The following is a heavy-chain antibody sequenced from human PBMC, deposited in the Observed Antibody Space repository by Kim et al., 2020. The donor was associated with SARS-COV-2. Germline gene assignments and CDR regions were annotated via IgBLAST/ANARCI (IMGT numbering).Heavy chain of an antibody. V-gene: IGHV4-39*07. CDR3: ANGFGPATIDAFDA. J-gene: IGHJ5*01. CDR1: GGSISSDGYY. Sequence: SETLSLTCAVSGGSISSDGYYWGWIRQPPGKGLEWIGCIHYSGSTYNNPSLKSRVTISVDTSKNQFSLKLSSVTAADTAVYYCANGFGPATIDAFDAWG. D-gene: IGHD5-12*01. CDR2: IHYSGST.